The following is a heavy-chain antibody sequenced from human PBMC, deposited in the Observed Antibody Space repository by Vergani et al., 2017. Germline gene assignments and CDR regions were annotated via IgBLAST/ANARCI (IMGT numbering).Heavy chain of an antibody. J-gene: IGHJ4*02. CDR3: AKIAAPEVSNDY. V-gene: IGHV3-23*01. CDR1: GFTFSRYA. CDR2: ISSGGST. D-gene: IGHD2/OR15-2a*01. Sequence: EVQLLESGGRLVQPGGSLRLSCAASGFTFSRYAMNWVRQAPGKGLEWVSVISSGGSTYYADSVKGRFTISRDNSKNTLYLQMNSLRAEDTAVYYCAKIAAPEVSNDYWGQGTLLTVSS.